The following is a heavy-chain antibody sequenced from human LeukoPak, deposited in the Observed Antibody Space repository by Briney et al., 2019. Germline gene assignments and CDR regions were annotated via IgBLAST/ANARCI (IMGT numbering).Heavy chain of an antibody. J-gene: IGHJ6*03. V-gene: IGHV4-4*07. D-gene: IGHD6-6*01. CDR2: IYTSGST. CDR3: ARESVWQGIAARGYYYYYMDV. Sequence: SETLSLTCTVSGGSISSYYWSWIRQPAGKGLEWIGRIYTSGSTNYNPSLKSRVTISVDKSKNQLSLKLSSVTAADTAVYYCARESVWQGIAARGYYYYYMDVWGKGTTVTVSS. CDR1: GGSISSYY.